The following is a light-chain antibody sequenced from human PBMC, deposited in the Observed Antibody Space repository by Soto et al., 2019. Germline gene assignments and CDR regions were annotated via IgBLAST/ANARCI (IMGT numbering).Light chain of an antibody. J-gene: IGKJ5*01. CDR3: QQFNSYPII. V-gene: IGKV1-13*02. CDR1: QDIRGA. CDR2: DVS. Sequence: AIQLTQSPSSLSASVGDRVTITCRASQDIRGALAWYQQKPGEAPKILIYDVSSLQSGVPSRFSGSSSGTDFTFTISGLQTEYFATYYCQQFNSYPIIFGQGTRLDIK.